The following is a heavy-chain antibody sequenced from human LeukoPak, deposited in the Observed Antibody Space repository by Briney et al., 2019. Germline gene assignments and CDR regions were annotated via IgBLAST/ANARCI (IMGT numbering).Heavy chain of an antibody. CDR3: ATEGGRSYYLY. Sequence: ASVRVSCKASGHTLTELAIHWVRQAPGKGLEGMGGFDPEDGQTIYAQKFQGRVTVTEDTSTDTAYMELSSLGSEATAVYYCATEGGRSYYLYWGQGTLVTVSS. J-gene: IGHJ4*02. CDR2: FDPEDGQT. CDR1: GHTLTELA. V-gene: IGHV1-24*01. D-gene: IGHD1-26*01.